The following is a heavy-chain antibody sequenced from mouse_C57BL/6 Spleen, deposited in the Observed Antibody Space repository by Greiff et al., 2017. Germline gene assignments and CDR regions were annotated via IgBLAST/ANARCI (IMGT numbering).Heavy chain of an antibody. Sequence: EVNVVESGGGLVKPGGSLKLSCAASGFTFSSYAMSWVRQTPEKRLEWVATISDGGSYTYYPDNVKGRFTISRDKAKNNLYLQMSHLKSEDTAMYYCARGTPYDYDGVAYWGQGTLVTVSA. CDR3: ARGTPYDYDGVAY. D-gene: IGHD2-4*01. J-gene: IGHJ3*01. CDR1: GFTFSSYA. CDR2: ISDGGSYT. V-gene: IGHV5-4*03.